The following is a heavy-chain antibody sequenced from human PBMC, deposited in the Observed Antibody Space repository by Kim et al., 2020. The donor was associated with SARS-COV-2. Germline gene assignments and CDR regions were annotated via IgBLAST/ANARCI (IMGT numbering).Heavy chain of an antibody. CDR2: ISSSSSTT. Sequence: GGSLRLSCAASGFTFSSYSMNWVRQAPGKGLEWVSYISSSSSTTYYADSVKGRFTISRDNAKNSLYLQMNSLRAEDTAVYYCATEFGEISVDVWGQGITVTVSS. CDR3: ATEFGEISVDV. D-gene: IGHD3-10*01. V-gene: IGHV3-48*04. J-gene: IGHJ6*02. CDR1: GFTFSSYS.